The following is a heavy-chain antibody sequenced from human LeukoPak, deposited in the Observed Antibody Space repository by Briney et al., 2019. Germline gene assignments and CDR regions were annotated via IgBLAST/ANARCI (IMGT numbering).Heavy chain of an antibody. Sequence: SETLSLTCTVSGGSVSSYYWSWIRQPPGKGLEWIGYFSYSGNTNYNPSLKSRVSMSVDTSKNQFSLKLNSVTAADTAVYYCARGNSYYDSSGAFDYWGQGTLVTVSS. CDR1: GGSVSSYY. CDR3: ARGNSYYDSSGAFDY. V-gene: IGHV4-59*02. CDR2: FSYSGNT. J-gene: IGHJ4*02. D-gene: IGHD3-22*01.